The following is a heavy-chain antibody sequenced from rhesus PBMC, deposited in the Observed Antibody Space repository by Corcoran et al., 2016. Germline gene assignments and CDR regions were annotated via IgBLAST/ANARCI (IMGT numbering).Heavy chain of an antibody. D-gene: IGHD3-9*01. CDR2: IYSNIWST. CDR1: GGSISSSNW. V-gene: IGHV4S18*01. Sequence: QVQLQESGPGLVKPSETLSLTCAVSGGSISSSNWWSWIRQNPGTGLGRIGGIYSNIWSTNTNPPHKSRVNISVDTSKNQFSLKLSSKTAADTAVYYGAGAGDYGYSYFDYWGQGVLVTVSA. J-gene: IGHJ4*01. CDR3: AGAGDYGYSYFDY.